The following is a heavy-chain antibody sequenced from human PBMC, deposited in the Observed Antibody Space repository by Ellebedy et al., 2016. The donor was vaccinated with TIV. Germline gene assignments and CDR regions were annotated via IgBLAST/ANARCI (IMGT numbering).Heavy chain of an antibody. CDR1: GFTFRNFG. J-gene: IGHJ6*02. Sequence: GGSLRLSCVASGFTFRNFGMHWVRQAPGKGLEWVAVVSFDGRNTYYLDSVKGRFTISRDNSKKTLYLEMNSLSAEDTALYYCARFYASYGMDVWGQGTTVTVSS. CDR3: ARFYASYGMDV. V-gene: IGHV3-30*03. D-gene: IGHD2/OR15-2a*01. CDR2: VSFDGRNT.